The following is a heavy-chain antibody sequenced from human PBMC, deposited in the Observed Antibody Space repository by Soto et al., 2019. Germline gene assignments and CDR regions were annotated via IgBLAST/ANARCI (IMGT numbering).Heavy chain of an antibody. J-gene: IGHJ6*01. V-gene: IGHV4-34*01. CDR1: GGAVIEYY. Sequence: TLSVTWASDGGAVIEYYCTWIPAPPGKGLEWIGEINHSGSTNYNPSIKSRVTISVDTSKNQFSLKLSSVTAADTAVSYCASCLGMRSPSSYTYFAGMAVWG. D-gene: IGHD2-8*01. CDR3: ASCLGMRSPSSYTYFAGMAV. CDR2: INHSGST.